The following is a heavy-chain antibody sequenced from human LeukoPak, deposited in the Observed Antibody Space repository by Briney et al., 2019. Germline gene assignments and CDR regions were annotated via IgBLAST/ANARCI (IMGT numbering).Heavy chain of an antibody. CDR3: APRPTIFGVVIDY. CDR1: GFTFSSYS. J-gene: IGHJ4*02. Sequence: GGSLRLSCAASGFTFSSYSMNWVRQAPEKGLEWVSSISSSSSYIYYADSVKGRFTISRDNAKNSLYLQMNSLGAEDTAVYYCAPRPTIFGVVIDYWGQGTLVTVSS. V-gene: IGHV3-21*01. D-gene: IGHD3-3*01. CDR2: ISSSSSYI.